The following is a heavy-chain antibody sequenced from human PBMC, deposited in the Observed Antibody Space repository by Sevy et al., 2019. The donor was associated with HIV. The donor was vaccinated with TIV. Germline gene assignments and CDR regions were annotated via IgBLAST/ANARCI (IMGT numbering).Heavy chain of an antibody. D-gene: IGHD4-17*01. CDR1: GFTFTNAW. CDR2: IRSNTDGGTT. Sequence: GGSLRLSCAVSGFTFTNAWMGWVRQAPGKGLEWVGRIRSNTDGGTTDYAAPLKGRFTISRDDSKNTLYLQMNILKSADTAVYYCTTDREYGDYKGGSDYWGQGTLVTVSS. J-gene: IGHJ4*02. CDR3: TTDREYGDYKGGSDY. V-gene: IGHV3-15*01.